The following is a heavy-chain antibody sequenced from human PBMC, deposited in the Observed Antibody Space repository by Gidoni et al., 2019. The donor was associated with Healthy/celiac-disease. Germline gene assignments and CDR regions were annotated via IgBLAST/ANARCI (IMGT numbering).Heavy chain of an antibody. CDR1: GGSISRGDYY. Sequence: QVQLQESGPGLVKPSQTLSLTCTVPGGSISRGDYYWSWIRQPPGKGLEWIGYIYYSGSTYYNPSLKSRVTISVDTSKNQFSLKLSSVTAADTAVYYCARVSAQQLVDYFDYWGQGTLVTVSS. V-gene: IGHV4-30-4*01. CDR3: ARVSAQQLVDYFDY. CDR2: IYYSGST. D-gene: IGHD6-13*01. J-gene: IGHJ4*02.